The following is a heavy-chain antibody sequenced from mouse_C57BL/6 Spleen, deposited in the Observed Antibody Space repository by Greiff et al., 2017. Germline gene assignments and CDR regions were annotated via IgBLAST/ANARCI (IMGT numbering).Heavy chain of an antibody. CDR2: IDPNSGGT. CDR1: GYTFTSYW. V-gene: IGHV1-72*01. J-gene: IGHJ1*03. Sequence: QVHVKQSGAELVKPGASVKLSCKASGYTFTSYWMHWVKQRPGRGLAWIGRIDPNSGGTKYNEKFKSKATLTVDKPSSTAYMQLSSLTSEDSAVYYCARSWGYDYGYFDVWGTGTTVTVSS. CDR3: ARSWGYDYGYFDV. D-gene: IGHD2-3*01.